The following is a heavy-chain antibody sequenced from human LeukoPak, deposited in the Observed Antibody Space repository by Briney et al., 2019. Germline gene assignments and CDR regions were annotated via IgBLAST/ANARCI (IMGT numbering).Heavy chain of an antibody. Sequence: GGSLRLSCADSGFTFSGYWWNWARQAPGKGLEGGANINQNGGEKYYVDSVKGRFTISRDNAKNSLYLQMNSLRAEDTAVYYCARESVDIVATIVGVYYYYGMDVWGQGTTVTVSS. V-gene: IGHV3-7*03. CDR3: ARESVDIVATIVGVYYYYGMDV. CDR2: INQNGGEK. D-gene: IGHD5-12*01. J-gene: IGHJ6*02. CDR1: GFTFSGYW.